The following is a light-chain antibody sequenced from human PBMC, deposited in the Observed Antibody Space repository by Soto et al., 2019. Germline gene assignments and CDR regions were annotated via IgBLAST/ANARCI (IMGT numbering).Light chain of an antibody. V-gene: IGLV4-69*01. CDR2: LNSDGSH. Sequence: QSVLTQSPSASASLGASVTLTCTLSSGRSSYAIAWHQQQPDKGPRYLMKLNSDGSHNKGDGIPDRFSGSSSGAERYLTISTLQSEDEADYYCQTWGTGIQMVFGGGTKLTVL. CDR3: QTWGTGIQMV. CDR1: SGRSSYA. J-gene: IGLJ3*02.